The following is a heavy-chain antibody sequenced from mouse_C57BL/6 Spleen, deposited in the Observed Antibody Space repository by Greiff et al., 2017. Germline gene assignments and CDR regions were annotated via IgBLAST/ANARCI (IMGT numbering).Heavy chain of an antibody. CDR1: GFTFSDYG. CDR2: ISSGSSTI. D-gene: IGHD2-4*01. V-gene: IGHV5-17*01. Sequence: DVKLVESGGGLVKPGGSLKLSCAASGFTFSDYGMHWVRQAPEKGLEWVAYISSGSSTIYYADTVKGRFTISRDNAKNTLFLQMTSLRSEDTAMYYCARPHYDYPWFAYWGQGTLVTVSA. J-gene: IGHJ3*01. CDR3: ARPHYDYPWFAY.